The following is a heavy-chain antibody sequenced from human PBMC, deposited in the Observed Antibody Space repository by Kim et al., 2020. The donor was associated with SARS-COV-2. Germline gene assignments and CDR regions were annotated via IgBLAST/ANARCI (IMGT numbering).Heavy chain of an antibody. CDR3: ATMGRVWSGLDV. D-gene: IGHD3-3*01. J-gene: IGHJ6*04. V-gene: IGHV1-24*01. Sequence: IYAQKFQGRVTMTEDTSTDTAYMELSSLRSEDTAVYYCATMGRVWSGLDVWGKGTTVTVSS.